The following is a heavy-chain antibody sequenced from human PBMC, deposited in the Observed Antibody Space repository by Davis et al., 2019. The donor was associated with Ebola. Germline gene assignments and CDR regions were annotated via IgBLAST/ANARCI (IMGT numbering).Heavy chain of an antibody. J-gene: IGHJ4*02. V-gene: IGHV3-30-3*01. CDR2: ISYDGSNK. D-gene: IGHD6-13*01. CDR3: ASTGYSSSWYRYIGIDY. CDR1: GFTFSSYA. Sequence: GESLKISCAASGFTFSSYAMHWVRQAPGKGLEWVAVISYDGSNKYYADSVKGRFTISRDNSKNTLYLQMNSLRAEDTAVYYCASTGYSSSWYRYIGIDYWGQGTLVTVSS.